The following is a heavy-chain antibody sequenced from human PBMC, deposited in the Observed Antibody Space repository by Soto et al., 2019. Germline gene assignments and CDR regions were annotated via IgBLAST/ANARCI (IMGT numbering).Heavy chain of an antibody. Sequence: GGSLRLSCAASGFTFSSYAMSWVRQAPGKGLEWVSAISGSGGSTYYADSVKGRFTISRDNSKNTLYLQMNSLRAEDTAVYYCAKTYSSSWYGGYGMDVWGQGTTVTVSS. V-gene: IGHV3-23*01. D-gene: IGHD6-13*01. CDR3: AKTYSSSWYGGYGMDV. CDR1: GFTFSSYA. J-gene: IGHJ6*02. CDR2: ISGSGGST.